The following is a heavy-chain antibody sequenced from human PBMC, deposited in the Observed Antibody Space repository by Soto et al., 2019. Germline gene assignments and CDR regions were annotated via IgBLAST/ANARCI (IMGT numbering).Heavy chain of an antibody. Sequence: EVQLLESGGGLVQPGGSLRLSCAASGFTFSSYAMSWVRQTPGKGLEWVSGSSGGGGNTYYADSVTGRFTISSDNSRNTLYLQMNSLRAADTAIYYCAKDRGAGGRFSGIAVAGIPSWGQGTLVTVSS. CDR1: GFTFSSYA. J-gene: IGHJ5*02. CDR2: SSGGGGNT. V-gene: IGHV3-23*01. CDR3: AKDRGAGGRFSGIAVAGIPS. D-gene: IGHD6-19*01.